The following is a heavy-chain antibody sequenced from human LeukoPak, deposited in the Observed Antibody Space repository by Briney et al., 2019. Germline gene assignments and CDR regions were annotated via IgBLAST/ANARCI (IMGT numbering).Heavy chain of an antibody. D-gene: IGHD5-18*01. CDR3: ARRGYSYETVIDY. CDR2: IYYSGST. Sequence: PSETLSLTCTVSGGSISSGDYYWTWIRQPPGKGLEWIGYIYYSGSTYYNPSLKSRVTISVDTSKNQFSLKLSSVTAADTAVYYCARRGYSYETVIDYWGQGTLVTVSS. J-gene: IGHJ4*02. CDR1: GGSISSGDYY. V-gene: IGHV4-30-4*08.